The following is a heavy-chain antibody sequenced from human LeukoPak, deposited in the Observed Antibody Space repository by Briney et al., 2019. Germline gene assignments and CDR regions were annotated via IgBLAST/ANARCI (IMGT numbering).Heavy chain of an antibody. Sequence: SETLSLTCTVSGGSISSSSYYWGWIRQPPGKGLEWIGSIYYSGSTYYNPSLKSRLTISIDTSKNQFSLKLSSVTAADTAVYFCARQLYVSGSYYAPMDVWGKGTTVTISS. CDR3: ARQLYVSGSYYAPMDV. V-gene: IGHV4-39*01. CDR2: IYYSGST. J-gene: IGHJ6*03. D-gene: IGHD3-10*01. CDR1: GGSISSSSYY.